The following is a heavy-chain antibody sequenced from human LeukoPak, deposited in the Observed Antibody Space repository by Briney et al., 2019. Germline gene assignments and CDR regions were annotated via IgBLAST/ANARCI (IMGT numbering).Heavy chain of an antibody. CDR2: ISSSSSYI. CDR1: GFTFSSYS. J-gene: IGHJ4*02. V-gene: IGHV3-21*01. CDR3: ARERGYSYGLDY. D-gene: IGHD5-18*01. Sequence: PGGSLRLSCAASGFTFSSYSMNWVRQAPGKGLEWVSSISSSSSYIYYADSVKGRFTISRDNAKNSLYLQMNSLRAEDTAVYYCARERGYSYGLDYWGQGTLVTVSS.